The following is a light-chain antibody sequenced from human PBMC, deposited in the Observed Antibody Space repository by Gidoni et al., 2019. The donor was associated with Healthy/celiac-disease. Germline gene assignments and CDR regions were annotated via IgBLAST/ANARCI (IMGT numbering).Light chain of an antibody. CDR1: RGHSSYS. J-gene: IGLJ2*01. Sequence: QLVLPQSPSASASLEASVKLTCTLSRGHSSYSIAWHQQQPEKGPRYLMKLNSDGSHSKGDGIPDRFSGSSSGAERYLTISSLQSEDEADYYCQTWGTGIVVFGGGTKLTVL. CDR2: LNSDGSH. V-gene: IGLV4-69*01. CDR3: QTWGTGIVV.